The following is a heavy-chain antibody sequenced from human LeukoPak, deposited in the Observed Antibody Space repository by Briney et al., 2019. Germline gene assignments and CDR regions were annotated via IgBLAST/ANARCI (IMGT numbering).Heavy chain of an antibody. D-gene: IGHD3-10*01. CDR1: AYSFRDYF. J-gene: IGHJ5*02. V-gene: IGHV1-2*02. CDR2: INPTTGAT. CDR3: ARFGEGLRGSWFYP. Sequence: ASVRVSCKAAAYSFRDYFIHWVRQAPGQGLEWMGRINPTTGATDYAQQFQGRVTMTRDTSINTTYLEVNSLRSDDTAFYYCARFGEGLRGSWFYPWGQGTLVSVAS.